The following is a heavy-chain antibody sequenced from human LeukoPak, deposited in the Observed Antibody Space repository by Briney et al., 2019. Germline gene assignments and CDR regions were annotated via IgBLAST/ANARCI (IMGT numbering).Heavy chain of an antibody. CDR1: GGSISRGSYY. V-gene: IGHV4-61*02. CDR2: IYNSGST. CDR3: ARQTFGVLYFDS. Sequence: SETLSLTCSVSGGSISRGSYYWNWIRQPAGKGLEWMGRIYNSGSTNYNPSLKGRVTISTDMSKNQFSLKLTSVTAADTAVYYCARQTFGVLYFDSWGQGTLAIVSS. D-gene: IGHD3-10*01. J-gene: IGHJ4*02.